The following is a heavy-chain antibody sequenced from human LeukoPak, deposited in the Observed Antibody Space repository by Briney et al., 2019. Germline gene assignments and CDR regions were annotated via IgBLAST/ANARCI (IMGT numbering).Heavy chain of an antibody. CDR3: ARGYDSSGYVDY. J-gene: IGHJ4*02. Sequence: PSETLSLTCTVSGGSISSGGYCWSWIRQHPGKGLEWIGYIYYSGSTYYNPSLKSRVTISVDTSKNQFSLKLSSVTAADTAVYYCARGYDSSGYVDYWGQGTLVTVSS. V-gene: IGHV4-31*03. CDR2: IYYSGST. D-gene: IGHD3-22*01. CDR1: GGSISSGGYC.